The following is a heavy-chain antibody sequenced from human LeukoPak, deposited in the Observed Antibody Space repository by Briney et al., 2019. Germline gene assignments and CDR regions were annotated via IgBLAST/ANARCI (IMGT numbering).Heavy chain of an antibody. J-gene: IGHJ5*02. Sequence: SETLSLTCTVSGYSISSGYYWGWIRQPPGKGLEWIGSIYHSGSTYYNPSLKSRVTISVDTSKNQFSLKLSSVTAADTAVYYCARVFGYDFWSGYSNNWFDPWGQGTLVTLSS. D-gene: IGHD3-3*01. CDR3: ARVFGYDFWSGYSNNWFDP. V-gene: IGHV4-38-2*02. CDR1: GYSISSGYY. CDR2: IYHSGST.